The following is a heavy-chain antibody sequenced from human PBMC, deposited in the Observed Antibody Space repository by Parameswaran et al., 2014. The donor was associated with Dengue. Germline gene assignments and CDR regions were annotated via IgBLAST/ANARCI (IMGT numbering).Heavy chain of an antibody. J-gene: IGHJ4*02. D-gene: IGHD3-10*01. CDR2: IDPSDSYT. V-gene: IGHV5-10-1*01. Sequence: GGSLRLSCAASGFTFSSYWMSWVRQAPGKGLEWMGRIDPSDSYTNYSPSFQGHVTISADKSISTAYLQWSSLKASDTAMYYCARLITMVRGVNHDYWGQGTLVTVSS. CDR3: ARLITMVRGVNHDY. CDR1: GFTFSSYW.